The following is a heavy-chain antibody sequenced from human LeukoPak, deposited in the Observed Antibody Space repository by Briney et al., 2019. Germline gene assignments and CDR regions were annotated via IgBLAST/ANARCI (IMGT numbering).Heavy chain of an antibody. Sequence: KSSETLSLICAVSGVSISSYYWAWIRQPPGKGLEWIGYIHTSGSNNQYPSLKSRVTISVDKSKNHFSLRLTSVTAADTAVYYCARLSAAVHLGAFDLWGQGTMVTVSS. CDR3: ARLSAAVHLGAFDL. D-gene: IGHD3-3*01. V-gene: IGHV4-4*09. J-gene: IGHJ3*01. CDR2: IHTSGSN. CDR1: GVSISSYY.